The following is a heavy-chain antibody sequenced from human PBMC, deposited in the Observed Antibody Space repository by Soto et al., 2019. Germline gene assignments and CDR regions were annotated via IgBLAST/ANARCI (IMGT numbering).Heavy chain of an antibody. CDR1: GGSISSGDYY. Sequence: SETLSLTCTVSGGSISSGDYYWSWIRQPPGKGLEWIGCIYYSGSTYYNPSLKSRVTISVDTSKNQFSLKLSSVTAADTAVYYCARAIGQDYYYYYGMDVWGQGTTVTVSS. CDR2: IYYSGST. J-gene: IGHJ6*02. CDR3: ARAIGQDYYYYYGMDV. V-gene: IGHV4-30-4*01.